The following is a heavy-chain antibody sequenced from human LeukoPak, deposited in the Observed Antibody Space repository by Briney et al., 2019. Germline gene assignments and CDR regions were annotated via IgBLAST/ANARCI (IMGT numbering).Heavy chain of an antibody. J-gene: IGHJ4*02. CDR1: GGYTTNYP. CDR3: ARNRDGYNAPFDF. D-gene: IGHD5-24*01. Sequence: ETPSLTCNASGGYTTNYPWNCIRQLPVNTLERIVHVYYIGNTNYNPSLTSRVTISVDTSKNLFSLKLSSVTAADTAVYYCARNRDGYNAPFDFWGQGTLVTVSS. CDR2: VYYIGNT. V-gene: IGHV4-59*08.